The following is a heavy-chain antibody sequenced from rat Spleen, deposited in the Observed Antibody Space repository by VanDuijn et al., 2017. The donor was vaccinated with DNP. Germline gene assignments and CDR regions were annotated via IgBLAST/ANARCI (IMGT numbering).Heavy chain of an antibody. CDR1: GFTFADFY. D-gene: IGHD1-7*01. Sequence: EVKLLESGGGLVQPGGSLRLSCAASGFTFADFYMSWIRQSPGKAPEWLSFIRSKANSYTTEYNLSVKGRFTISRDDSRNVLYLQMNILRADETAIYYCAKHARPPLRVYFYAMDAWGQGTSVTVSS. CDR2: IRSKANSYTT. V-gene: IGHV7-6*01. J-gene: IGHJ4*01. CDR3: AKHARPPLRVYFYAMDA.